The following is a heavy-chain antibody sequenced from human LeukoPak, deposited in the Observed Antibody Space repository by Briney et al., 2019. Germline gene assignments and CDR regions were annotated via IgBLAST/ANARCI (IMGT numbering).Heavy chain of an antibody. CDR1: GFTFSSYW. J-gene: IGHJ3*02. Sequence: GGSLRLSCAASGFTFSSYWMSWVRQAPGKGLDWVANIKQDGSEKYYVDSVKGRFTISRDNAKNSLYLQMNSLRAEDTAVYYCARMGVSDAFDIWGQGTMVTVSS. V-gene: IGHV3-7*01. D-gene: IGHD3-10*01. CDR2: IKQDGSEK. CDR3: ARMGVSDAFDI.